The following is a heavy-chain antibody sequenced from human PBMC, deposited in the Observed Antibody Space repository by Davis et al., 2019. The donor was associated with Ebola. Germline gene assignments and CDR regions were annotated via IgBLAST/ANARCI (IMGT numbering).Heavy chain of an antibody. Sequence: AASVKVSCKASGGTFSSYAISWVRQAPGQGLEWMGGIIPIFGTANYAQKFQGRVTITADKSTSTAYMELSSLRSEDTAVYYCAIMTTVTTFDFWGQGTLVTVSS. CDR1: GGTFSSYA. J-gene: IGHJ4*02. V-gene: IGHV1-69*06. D-gene: IGHD4-17*01. CDR3: AIMTTVTTFDF. CDR2: IIPIFGTA.